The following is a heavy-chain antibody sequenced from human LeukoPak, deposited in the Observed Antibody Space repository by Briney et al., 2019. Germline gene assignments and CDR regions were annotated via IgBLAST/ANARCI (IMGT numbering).Heavy chain of an antibody. V-gene: IGHV5-51*01. CDR2: INPDDSDI. D-gene: IGHD2-2*01. Sequence: RESLKISCKGSGYKFSSYGIGWVRQMSGKGLEWMGVINPDDSDIRYSPSFEGQVTISADKSTSTAYLQWSSLEASDTAMYYCARVVVQAAISYWGQGTPVTVFS. CDR3: ARVVVQAAISY. CDR1: GYKFSSYG. J-gene: IGHJ4*02.